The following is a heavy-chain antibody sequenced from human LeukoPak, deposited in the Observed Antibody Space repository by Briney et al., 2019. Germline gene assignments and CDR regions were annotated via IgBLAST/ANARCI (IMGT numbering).Heavy chain of an antibody. CDR1: GFTFSSYA. V-gene: IGHV3-64D*09. Sequence: PGGSLRLSCSASGFTFSSYAMHWVRQAPGEGLEHVSAIRSSGGSTYYADSVKGRFTMSRDNSKNTLYLPMSSLRAEDTAVYYCVKDDVYYYDRSDYHHWAQGTLVTVSS. D-gene: IGHD3-22*01. J-gene: IGHJ4*02. CDR3: VKDDVYYYDRSDYHH. CDR2: IRSSGGST.